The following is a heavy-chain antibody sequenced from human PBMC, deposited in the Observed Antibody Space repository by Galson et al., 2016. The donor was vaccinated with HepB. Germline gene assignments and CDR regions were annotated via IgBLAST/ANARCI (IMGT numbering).Heavy chain of an antibody. V-gene: IGHV3-30*18. Sequence: SLRLSCAASGFTFSSFGMHWVCQAPGKGLEWVASISFDGNNKKYGDSAKGRFTISRDDSRTTVDLQMNSLKPEDTALYYCAKSRGMYDFLSGEGDPWGQGTLVIVSS. CDR1: GFTFSSFG. D-gene: IGHD3-3*01. CDR2: ISFDGNNK. J-gene: IGHJ5*02. CDR3: AKSRGMYDFLSGEGDP.